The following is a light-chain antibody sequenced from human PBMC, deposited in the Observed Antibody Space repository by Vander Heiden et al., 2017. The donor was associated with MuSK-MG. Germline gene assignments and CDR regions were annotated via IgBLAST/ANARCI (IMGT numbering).Light chain of an antibody. V-gene: IGLV2-8*01. J-gene: IGLJ2*01. CDR2: EVS. CDR1: SSDVGGYHY. Sequence: QSALTQPPPASGSPGQSVTISCTGTSSDVGGYHYVSWYQQHPGKAPKLMIYEVSKRPSGVPDRFSGSKSGNTASLTVSGVQAEDEADYYCSSYAGSNNLVFGGGTKLTVL. CDR3: SSYAGSNNLV.